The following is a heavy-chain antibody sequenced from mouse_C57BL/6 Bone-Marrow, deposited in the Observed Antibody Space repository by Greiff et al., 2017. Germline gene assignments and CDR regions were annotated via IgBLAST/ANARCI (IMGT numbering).Heavy chain of an antibody. CDR2: IWSGGST. D-gene: IGHD2-2*01. J-gene: IGHJ3*01. CDR1: GFSLTSYG. CDR3: AWLRFAY. V-gene: IGHV2-2*01. Sequence: VKVVESGPGLVQPSQSLSITCTVSGFSLTSYGVHWVRQSPGKGLEWLGVIWSGGSTDYNAAFMSRLSISKDNSKSQVFFKMNSLQADDTAIYYCAWLRFAYWGQGTLVTVSA.